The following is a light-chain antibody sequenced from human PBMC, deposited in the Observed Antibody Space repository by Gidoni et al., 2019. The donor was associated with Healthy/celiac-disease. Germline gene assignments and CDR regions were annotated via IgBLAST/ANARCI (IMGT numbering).Light chain of an antibody. Sequence: SALTQPPSVSGSPGQSVTISCTGTSSDVGSYNRVSWYQQLPVTAPKLRIYEVSNRPSGVPDRFSGSKSGNTASLTISGLQSEDEADYYCSLYTSSSTLVFGGGTKLTVL. CDR2: EVS. J-gene: IGLJ2*01. CDR1: SSDVGSYNR. V-gene: IGLV2-18*01. CDR3: SLYTSSSTLV.